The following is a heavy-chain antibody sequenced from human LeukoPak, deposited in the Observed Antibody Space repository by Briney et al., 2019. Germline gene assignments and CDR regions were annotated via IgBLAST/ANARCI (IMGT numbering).Heavy chain of an antibody. CDR3: ARDLLTLATILDY. Sequence: GGSLRLSCAASGFTFSSYSMNWVRQAPEKGLEWVSYISSSSSTIYYADSVKGRFTISRDNAKNSLYLQMNSLRAEDTAVYYCARDLLTLATILDYWGQGTLVTVSS. V-gene: IGHV3-48*04. CDR2: ISSSSSTI. D-gene: IGHD5-12*01. CDR1: GFTFSSYS. J-gene: IGHJ4*02.